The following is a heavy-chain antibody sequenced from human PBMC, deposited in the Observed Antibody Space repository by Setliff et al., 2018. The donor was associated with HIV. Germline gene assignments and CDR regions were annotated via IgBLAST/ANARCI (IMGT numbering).Heavy chain of an antibody. D-gene: IGHD2-8*02. Sequence: SETLSLTCTVSGGSANDFYCNWIRQPPGKGPEWIGYIHSSGSSFYHPSFESRVTISVDTSKNQFSLRLNSVTAADTAVYYCARLIRREPGSVLFWGQGTLVTVSS. J-gene: IGHJ4*02. CDR1: GGSANDFY. V-gene: IGHV4-4*08. CDR2: IHSSGSS. CDR3: ARLIRREPGSVLF.